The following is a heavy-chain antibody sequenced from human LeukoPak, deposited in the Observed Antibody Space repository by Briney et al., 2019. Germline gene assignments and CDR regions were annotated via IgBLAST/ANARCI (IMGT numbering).Heavy chain of an antibody. V-gene: IGHV4-34*01. CDR3: ARVRRYCSSTSCYTGMWYYYYGMDV. Sequence: SETLSLTCAVYGGSFRGYYWSWIRQPPGKGLEWIGEINHSGSTNYNPSLKSRVTISVDTSKNHFSLKMSSVTAADTALYYCARVRRYCSSTSCYTGMWYYYYGMDVWGQGTTVTVSS. CDR2: INHSGST. CDR1: GGSFRGYY. D-gene: IGHD2-2*02. J-gene: IGHJ6*02.